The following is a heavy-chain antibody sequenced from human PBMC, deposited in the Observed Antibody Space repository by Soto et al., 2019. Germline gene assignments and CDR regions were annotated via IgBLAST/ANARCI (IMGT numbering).Heavy chain of an antibody. CDR3: GLGDYGSGSFDS. J-gene: IGHJ4*02. D-gene: IGHD3-10*01. CDR2: IIPIFGTA. Sequence: RASVKVSCKASGGTFSSYAISWVRQAPGQGLEWMGGIIPIFGTANYAQKFQGRVTITADESTSTAYMELSSLRSEDTAVYYCGLGDYGSGSFDSRGQGNMVTVSS. CDR1: GGTFSSYA. V-gene: IGHV1-69*13.